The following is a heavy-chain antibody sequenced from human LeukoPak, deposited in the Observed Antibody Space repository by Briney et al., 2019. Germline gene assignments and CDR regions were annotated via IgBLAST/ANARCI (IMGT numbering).Heavy chain of an antibody. J-gene: IGHJ4*02. D-gene: IGHD3-22*01. CDR1: GGSFSGYY. V-gene: IGHV4-59*10. CDR2: IYTSGST. CDR3: ARTYYYDSSGRPFDY. Sequence: SETLSLTCAVYGGSFSGYYWSWIRQPAGKGLEWIGRIYTSGSTNYNPSLKSRVTISVDTSKNQFSLKLSSVTAADTAVYYCARTYYYDSSGRPFDYWGQGTLVTVSS.